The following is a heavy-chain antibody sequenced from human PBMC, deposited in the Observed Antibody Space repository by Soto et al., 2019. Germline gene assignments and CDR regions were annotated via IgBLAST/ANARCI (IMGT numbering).Heavy chain of an antibody. J-gene: IGHJ6*02. CDR3: ARELSSPIYDFWSGLYGMYV. CDR1: GFTFSSYG. CDR2: IWYDGSNK. D-gene: IGHD3-3*01. Sequence: PGGSLRLSCAASGFTFSSYGMHWVRQAPGKGLEWVAVIWYDGSNKYYADSVKGRFTISRDNSKNTLYLQMNSLRAEDTAVYYCARELSSPIYDFWSGLYGMYVWGQGTTVTVS. V-gene: IGHV3-33*01.